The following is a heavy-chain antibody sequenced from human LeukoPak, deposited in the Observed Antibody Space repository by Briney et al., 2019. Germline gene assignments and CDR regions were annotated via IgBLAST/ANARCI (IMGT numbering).Heavy chain of an antibody. D-gene: IGHD3-22*01. J-gene: IGHJ5*02. CDR2: ISGSGGST. Sequence: GGSLRLSCAASGFTFSNYAMSWVRQAPGKGLELVSAISGSGGSTYYADSVKGRFTISRDNSKNTLYLQVNSLRAEDTAVYYCARARNDYDSSGFSALDLWGQGTLVTVSS. CDR1: GFTFSNYA. CDR3: ARARNDYDSSGFSALDL. V-gene: IGHV3-23*01.